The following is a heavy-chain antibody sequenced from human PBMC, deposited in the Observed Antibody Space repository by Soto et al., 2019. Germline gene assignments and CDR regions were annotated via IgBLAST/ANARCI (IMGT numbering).Heavy chain of an antibody. J-gene: IGHJ4*02. D-gene: IGHD6-6*01. CDR2: IYYSGST. CDR1: GGSISSGGYY. V-gene: IGHV4-31*03. CDR3: ARHPLGGWQLANYFDY. Sequence: QVQLQESGPGLVKPSQTLSLTCTVSGGSISSGGYYWSWIRQHPGKGLEWIGYIYYSGSTYYNPSLKSRVTISVDTSKNQFSLKLSSVTAADTAVYYCARHPLGGWQLANYFDYWGQGTLGTVSS.